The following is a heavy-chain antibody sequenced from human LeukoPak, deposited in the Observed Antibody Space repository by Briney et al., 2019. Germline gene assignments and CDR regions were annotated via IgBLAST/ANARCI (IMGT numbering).Heavy chain of an antibody. CDR2: INPSGGST. D-gene: IGHD3-22*01. CDR1: GYTLTELS. CDR3: ARADSADYYDSSGSIDY. Sequence: ASVNVSCTVSGYTLTELSMHWVRQAPGQGLEWMGIINPSGGSTSYAQKFQGRVTMTRDTSTSTVYLELSSLRSEDTAVYYCARADSADYYDSSGSIDYWGQGTLVPVSS. V-gene: IGHV1-46*01. J-gene: IGHJ4*02.